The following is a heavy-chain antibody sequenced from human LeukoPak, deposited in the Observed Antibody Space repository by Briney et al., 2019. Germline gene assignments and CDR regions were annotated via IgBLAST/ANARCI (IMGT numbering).Heavy chain of an antibody. V-gene: IGHV1-2*02. D-gene: IGHD3-9*01. J-gene: IGHJ4*02. Sequence: ASVKVSCKASGYTFTGYYTHWVRQAPGQGLEWMGWINPNSGGTNYAQKFQGRVTMTRDTSISTAYMELSRLRSDDTAVYYCARDPPYYDILTGYFKGASYYFDYWGQGTLVTVSS. CDR2: INPNSGGT. CDR3: ARDPPYYDILTGYFKGASYYFDY. CDR1: GYTFTGYY.